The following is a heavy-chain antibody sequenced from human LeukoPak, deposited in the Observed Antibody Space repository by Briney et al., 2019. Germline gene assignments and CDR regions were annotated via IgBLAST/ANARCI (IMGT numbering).Heavy chain of an antibody. V-gene: IGHV3-9*01. CDR3: AKEGLYYDSSGYPTHYFDY. D-gene: IGHD3-22*01. CDR2: ISWNSGSI. Sequence: PGGSLRLSCAASGFTFDDYAMPWVRQAPGKGLEWVSGISWNSGSIGYADSVKGRFTISRDNAKNSLYLQMNSLRAEDTALHYCAKEGLYYDSSGYPTHYFDYWGQGTLVTVSS. CDR1: GFTFDDYA. J-gene: IGHJ4*02.